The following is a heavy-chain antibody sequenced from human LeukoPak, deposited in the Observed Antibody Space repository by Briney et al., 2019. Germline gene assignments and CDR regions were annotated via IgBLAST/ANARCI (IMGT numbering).Heavy chain of an antibody. CDR2: IKQDGTEK. CDR3: ATGVYYFDY. D-gene: IGHD6-13*01. CDR1: GFTFNTYW. V-gene: IGHV3-7*01. J-gene: IGHJ4*02. Sequence: GGALRLSCAASGFTFNTYWMSWVRQAPGKGLEWVANIKQDGTEKYYMDSVKGRFTISRDNAKNSLYLQMNSLRAEDTAVYYCATGVYYFDYWGQGTLVTVSS.